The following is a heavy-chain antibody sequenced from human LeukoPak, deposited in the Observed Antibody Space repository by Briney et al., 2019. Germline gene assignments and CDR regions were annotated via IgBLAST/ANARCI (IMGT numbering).Heavy chain of an antibody. Sequence: AGGSLRLSCAASGFTFSSYSMNWVRQAPGKGLEWVSYISSSSSTIYYADSVKGRFTISRDNSKNTLYLQMNSLRAEDTAVYYCARDSSGYVAFDIWGQGTMVTVSS. D-gene: IGHD3-22*01. CDR2: ISSSSSTI. V-gene: IGHV3-48*01. J-gene: IGHJ3*02. CDR1: GFTFSSYS. CDR3: ARDSSGYVAFDI.